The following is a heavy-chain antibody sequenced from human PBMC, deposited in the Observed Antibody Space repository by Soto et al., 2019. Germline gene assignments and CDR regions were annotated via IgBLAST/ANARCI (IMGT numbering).Heavy chain of an antibody. CDR3: VKDWTGDTCPCMDV. Sequence: EVQLLESGGGLVQPGGSLRLSCAASGFTFNNYAMTWVRQAPGKGLEWVSTISGSDDSTYYADSVKGRLTISRDNSKNALYLQMSSLRAEDTALYYCVKDWTGDTCPCMDVWGQGTTVTVSS. D-gene: IGHD2-8*02. CDR1: GFTFNNYA. V-gene: IGHV3-23*01. J-gene: IGHJ6*01. CDR2: ISGSDDST.